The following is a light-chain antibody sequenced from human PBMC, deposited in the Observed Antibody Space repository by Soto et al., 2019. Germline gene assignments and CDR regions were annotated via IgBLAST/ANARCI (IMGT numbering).Light chain of an antibody. Sequence: IQMTQSPSSLSASVGDRVTITCRASQGIRNDLNWYQQKPGKAPKILIYDASNLATGVPSRFSGSGSGAHFTFTIRSLQLEDFATYYCQQYYDLPITFGQGTRLEI. CDR3: QQYYDLPIT. CDR2: DAS. V-gene: IGKV1-33*01. J-gene: IGKJ5*01. CDR1: QGIRND.